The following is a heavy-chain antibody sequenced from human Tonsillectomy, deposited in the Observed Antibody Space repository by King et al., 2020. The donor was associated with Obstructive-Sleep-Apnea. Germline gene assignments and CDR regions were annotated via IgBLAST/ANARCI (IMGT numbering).Heavy chain of an antibody. D-gene: IGHD3-16*01. CDR3: AKDRAVGVPDTFDF. CDR1: GFSFDDYA. CDR2: INWNSGHI. V-gene: IGHV3-9*01. Sequence: VQLVESGGGLVQPGRSLRLSCAASGFSFDDYAMHWVRRAPGKGLEWVSGINWNSGHIGYADSVKGRFTISRDNAKNSRYLQMNSLRAEDTALYYFAKDRAVGVPDTFDFWGQGTMVTVSS. J-gene: IGHJ3*01.